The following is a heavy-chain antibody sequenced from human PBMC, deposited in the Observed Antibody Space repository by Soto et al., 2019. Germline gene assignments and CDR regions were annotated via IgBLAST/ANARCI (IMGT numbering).Heavy chain of an antibody. CDR1: GFTFSDHY. Sequence: GGSLRLSCAASGFTFSDHYMSWIRQAPGKGLEWIGYSSNSGSFTRYADSVKGRFSISRDNAKNSLYLQMNSLRGDDTAIYYCVRSGDNYNLLDYWGQGTPVTVSS. CDR2: SSNSGSFT. CDR3: VRSGDNYNLLDY. V-gene: IGHV3-11*06. D-gene: IGHD1-1*01. J-gene: IGHJ4*02.